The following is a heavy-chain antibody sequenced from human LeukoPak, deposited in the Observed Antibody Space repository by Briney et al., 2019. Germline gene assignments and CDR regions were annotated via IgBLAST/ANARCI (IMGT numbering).Heavy chain of an antibody. V-gene: IGHV3-48*02. J-gene: IGHJ4*02. D-gene: IGHD5-12*01. CDR3: GRGVTTIDS. CDR1: GFIFSNYR. CDR2: ISSSSSAI. Sequence: PGGSLRLSCAVSGFIFSNYRMNWVRQAPGKGLEWVSYISSSSSAIYYADSVKGRFTISRDNAKNSLYLQMNSLRDEDTAVYYCGRGVTTIDSWGRGTLVTVSS.